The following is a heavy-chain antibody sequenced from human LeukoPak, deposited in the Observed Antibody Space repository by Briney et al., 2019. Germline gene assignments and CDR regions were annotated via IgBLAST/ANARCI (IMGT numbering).Heavy chain of an antibody. D-gene: IGHD6-19*01. CDR2: ISAYNGNT. Sequence: ASVKVSCKASGYTFNSYGISWVRQAPGQGLERMGWISAYNGNTNYAQKLQGRVTMTTDTSTSTAYVELRSLRSDDTAVYYCARGGDRHSSGWGTFDYWGQGTLVTVSS. V-gene: IGHV1-18*01. J-gene: IGHJ4*02. CDR1: GYTFNSYG. CDR3: ARGGDRHSSGWGTFDY.